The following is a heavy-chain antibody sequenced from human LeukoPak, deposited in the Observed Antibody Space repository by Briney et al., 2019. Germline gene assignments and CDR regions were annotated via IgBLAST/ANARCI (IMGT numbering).Heavy chain of an antibody. CDR3: ARAEGYSYGQEPFDY. V-gene: IGHV1-8*01. CDR2: MNSNSGNT. Sequence: PLASVKVSCKASGYTFTSYDINWVRQATGQGLEWMGWMNSNSGNTGYAQKFQGRVTMTRNTSISTAYMELSSLRSEDTAVYYCARAEGYSYGQEPFDYWGQGTLVTVSS. J-gene: IGHJ4*02. D-gene: IGHD5-18*01. CDR1: GYTFTSYD.